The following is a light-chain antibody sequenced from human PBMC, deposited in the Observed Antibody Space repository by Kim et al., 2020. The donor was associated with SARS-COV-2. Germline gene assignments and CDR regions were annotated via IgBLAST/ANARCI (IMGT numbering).Light chain of an antibody. CDR1: QSVSSY. CDR2: DAS. CDR3: QQRSNWPPG. Sequence: EIVLTQSPATLSFSPGERATLSCRASQSVSSYLAWYQQKPGQAPRLLIYDASNRATGIPARFSGSGSGTDFTLTISSLEPEDFAVYYCQQRSNWPPGFGQGTKVDIK. J-gene: IGKJ1*01. V-gene: IGKV3-11*01.